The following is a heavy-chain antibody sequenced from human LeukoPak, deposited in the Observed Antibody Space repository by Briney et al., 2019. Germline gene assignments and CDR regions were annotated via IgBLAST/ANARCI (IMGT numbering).Heavy chain of an antibody. V-gene: IGHV4-34*01. CDR3: ARRIAAAGTGADY. Sequence: SETLSLTCAVYGGSFSGYYWSWIRQPPGKGLERIGEINHSGSTNYNPSLKSRVTISVDTSKNQFSLKLSSVTAADTAVYYCARRIAAAGTGADYWGQGTLVTVSS. J-gene: IGHJ4*02. CDR2: INHSGST. D-gene: IGHD6-13*01. CDR1: GGSFSGYY.